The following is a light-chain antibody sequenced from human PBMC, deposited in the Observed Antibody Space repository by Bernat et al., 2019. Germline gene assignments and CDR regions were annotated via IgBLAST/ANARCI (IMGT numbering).Light chain of an antibody. V-gene: IGKV3-11*01. CDR1: QSIDTY. CDR3: QQRSTWPFPLT. J-gene: IGKJ4*01. CDR2: DGT. Sequence: EIVLTQSPATLSLSPGQRATLSCRATQSIDTYLAWYQQKPGQAPRLLIYDGTSRATGIPPRFRCSGSVTDFALTISGLAPEDFAVSYCQQRSTWPFPLTFGGGTKVEMK.